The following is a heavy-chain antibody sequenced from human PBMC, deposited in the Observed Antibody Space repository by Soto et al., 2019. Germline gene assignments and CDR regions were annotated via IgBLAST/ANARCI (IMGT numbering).Heavy chain of an antibody. CDR1: GFNFGAFG. CDR3: ARDMKSVRFWGTNGFDP. D-gene: IGHD3-16*01. J-gene: IGHJ5*02. Sequence: PGGSLRLSRGASGFNFGAFGMNWVRQAPGKGLEWVSSITLSSSYIYYADSVKGRFTVSRDNAKNSLYLDMKSLTVDDTAVYYCARDMKSVRFWGTNGFDPWGQGTLVTVSS. CDR2: ITLSSSYI. V-gene: IGHV3-21*01.